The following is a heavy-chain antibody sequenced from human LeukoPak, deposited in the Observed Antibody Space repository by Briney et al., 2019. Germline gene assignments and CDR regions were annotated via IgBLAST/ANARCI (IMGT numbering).Heavy chain of an antibody. J-gene: IGHJ5*02. CDR3: ARDRSMGSQFDP. Sequence: SETLSLTCTVSGGSISSGDYYWSWIRQPPGKGLEWIGYIYYSGSTYYNPSLKSRVTISVDTSKNQFSLKLSSVTAADTAVYYCARDRSMGSQFDPWGQGTLVTVSS. D-gene: IGHD6-6*01. CDR2: IYYSGST. CDR1: GGSISSGDYY. V-gene: IGHV4-30-4*01.